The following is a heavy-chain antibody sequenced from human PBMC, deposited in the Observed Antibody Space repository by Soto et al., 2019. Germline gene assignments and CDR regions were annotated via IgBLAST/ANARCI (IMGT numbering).Heavy chain of an antibody. CDR1: GGSFSGYY. CDR2: INHSGST. V-gene: IGHV4-34*01. J-gene: IGHJ4*02. Sequence: SETLSLTCAVYGGSFSGYYWSWIRQPPGKGLEWIGEINHSGSTNYNPSLKSRVTISVDTSKNQFSLKLSSVTAADTAVYYCARGLFTIFGPGGYYFDYWGQGTLVTVSS. CDR3: ARGLFTIFGPGGYYFDY. D-gene: IGHD3-3*01.